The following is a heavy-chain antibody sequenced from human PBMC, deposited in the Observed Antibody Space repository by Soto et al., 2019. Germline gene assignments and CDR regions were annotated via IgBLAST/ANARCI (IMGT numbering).Heavy chain of an antibody. D-gene: IGHD4-4*01. J-gene: IGHJ6*02. V-gene: IGHV5-51*01. Sequence: GESLKISCKGSGYSFTSYWIGWVRQMPGKGLEWMGIIYPGDSDTRYSPSFQGQVTISADKSISTAYLQWSSLKASDTAMYYCARPIFPMTTGDYYYGMDVWGQGTTVTVSS. CDR2: IYPGDSDT. CDR1: GYSFTSYW. CDR3: ARPIFPMTTGDYYYGMDV.